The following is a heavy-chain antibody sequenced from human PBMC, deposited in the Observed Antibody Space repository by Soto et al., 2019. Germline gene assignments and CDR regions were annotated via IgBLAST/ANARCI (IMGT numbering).Heavy chain of an antibody. CDR3: ARDLGLEDRFVTYESSGWLDY. CDR1: GGTFSSYA. D-gene: IGHD3-22*01. J-gene: IGHJ4*02. V-gene: IGHV1-69*06. CDR2: IIPIFGTA. Sequence: QVQLVQSGAEVKKPGSSVKVSCKASGGTFSSYAISWVRQAPGQGLEWMGGIIPIFGTANYAQKFQGRVTITADKSTSTAYMELSSLRSEDTAVYDCARDLGLEDRFVTYESSGWLDYWGQGTLVTVSS.